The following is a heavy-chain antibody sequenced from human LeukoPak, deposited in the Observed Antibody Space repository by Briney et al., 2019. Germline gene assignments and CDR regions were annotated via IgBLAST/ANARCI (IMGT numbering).Heavy chain of an antibody. CDR3: VQYGYYFDY. CDR2: ISWNSGSI. Sequence: GGSLRLSCAASGFTFDDYAMHWVRQAPGKGLEWVSGISWNSGSIGYADSVKGQFTISRDNAKNSLYLQMNSLRAEDTALYYCVQYGYYFDYWGQGTLVTVSS. CDR1: GFTFDDYA. V-gene: IGHV3-9*01. J-gene: IGHJ4*02. D-gene: IGHD4-17*01.